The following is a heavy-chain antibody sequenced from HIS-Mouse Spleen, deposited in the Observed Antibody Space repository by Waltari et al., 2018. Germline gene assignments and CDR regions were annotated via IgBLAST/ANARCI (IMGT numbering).Heavy chain of an antibody. D-gene: IGHD6-13*01. J-gene: IGHJ2*01. CDR3: AREIPYSSSWYDWYFDL. V-gene: IGHV4-39*07. Sequence: QLQLQESGPGLVKPSETLSLTCTVSGGSISSSSYYCGWIRQPTGKGLDWIGSINYSGSTYYNPSLKSRVTISVDTSKNQFSLKLSSVTAADTAVYYCAREIPYSSSWYDWYFDLWGRGTLVTVSS. CDR1: GGSISSSSYY. CDR2: INYSGST.